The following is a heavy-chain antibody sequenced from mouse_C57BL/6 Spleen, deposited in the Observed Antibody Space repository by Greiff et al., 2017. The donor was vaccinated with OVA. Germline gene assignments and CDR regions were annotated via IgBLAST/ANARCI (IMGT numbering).Heavy chain of an antibody. CDR2: INPSNGGT. J-gene: IGHJ1*03. D-gene: IGHD1-1*01. CDR1: TSYW. V-gene: IGHV1-53*01. Sequence: QVQLQQPGTELVKPGASVKLSFTSYWMHWVKQRPGQGLEWIGNINPSNGGTNYNEKFKSKATLTVDKSSSTAYMQLSSLTSEDSAVYYCARSGYYYGSSYWYFDVWGTGTTVTVSS. CDR3: ARSGYYYGSSYWYFDV.